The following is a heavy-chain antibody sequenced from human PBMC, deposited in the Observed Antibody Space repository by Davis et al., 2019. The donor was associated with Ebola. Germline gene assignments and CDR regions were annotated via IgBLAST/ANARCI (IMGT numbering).Heavy chain of an antibody. V-gene: IGHV3-7*03. J-gene: IGHJ6*02. Sequence: GESLKISCAASGFTFSSYWMSWVRQAPGKGLEWVANIKQDGGEKNYVDSVEGRLTISRDNAKNSLFLQMNGLRAEDTAVYYCARDFNYDSSGYRRYYYYGMDVWGQGTTVTVSS. D-gene: IGHD3-22*01. CDR1: GFTFSSYW. CDR3: ARDFNYDSSGYRRYYYYGMDV. CDR2: IKQDGGEK.